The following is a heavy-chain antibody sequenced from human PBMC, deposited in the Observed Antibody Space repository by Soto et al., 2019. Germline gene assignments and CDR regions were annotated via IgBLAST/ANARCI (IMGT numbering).Heavy chain of an antibody. Sequence: SVKVSCKASGGTFSSYAISWVRQAPGQGLEWLGGIIPIFGTANYAQKFQGRVTITADESTSTAYMELSSLRSEDTAVYYCAMISRIFGVVSKGYYYGMDVWGQGTTVTVSS. V-gene: IGHV1-69*13. CDR3: AMISRIFGVVSKGYYYGMDV. D-gene: IGHD3-3*02. CDR2: IIPIFGTA. J-gene: IGHJ6*02. CDR1: GGTFSSYA.